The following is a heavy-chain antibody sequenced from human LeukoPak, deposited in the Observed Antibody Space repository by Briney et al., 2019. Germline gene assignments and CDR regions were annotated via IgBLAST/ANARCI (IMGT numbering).Heavy chain of an antibody. CDR3: ARRSRRYYYYGMDV. J-gene: IGHJ6*02. CDR2: IYYSGST. Sequence: SQTLSLTCTVSGGSISSGDYYWSWIRQPPGKGMEWIGYIYYSGSTNYNPSLKSRVTISVDTSKNQFSLKLSSVTAADTAVYYCARRSRRYYYYGMDVWGQGTTVTVSS. V-gene: IGHV4-30-4*01. CDR1: GGSISSGDYY.